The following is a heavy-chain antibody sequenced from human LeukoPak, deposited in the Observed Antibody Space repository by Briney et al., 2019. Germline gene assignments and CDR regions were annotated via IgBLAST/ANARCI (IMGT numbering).Heavy chain of an antibody. Sequence: GGSLRLSCAASGFTFSSYEMNWVRQAPGKGLEWVSYISSSGSTIYYADSVKGRFTISRDNAKNSIYLQMNSLRSGDTAVYFCARVDYQLLVGWFDPWGEGILVTVSS. CDR3: ARVDYQLLVGWFDP. V-gene: IGHV3-48*03. J-gene: IGHJ5*02. CDR1: GFTFSSYE. CDR2: ISSSGSTI. D-gene: IGHD1-26*01.